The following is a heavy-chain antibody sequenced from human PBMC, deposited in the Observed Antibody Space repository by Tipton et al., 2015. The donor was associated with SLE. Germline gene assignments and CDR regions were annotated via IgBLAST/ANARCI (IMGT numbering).Heavy chain of an antibody. V-gene: IGHV3-53*01. Sequence: VQLVQSGGGLIQPGGSLRLSCTVSELTVSSNHLTWVRQAPGKGLEWVSVLYSGGSTYYADSVKGRFTISRDNSKNTLYLQMGSLRAEDTAMYYCATGYDVFDFWGQGTLVTVSS. CDR2: LYSGGST. CDR1: ELTVSSNH. D-gene: IGHD6-13*01. CDR3: ATGYDVFDF. J-gene: IGHJ3*01.